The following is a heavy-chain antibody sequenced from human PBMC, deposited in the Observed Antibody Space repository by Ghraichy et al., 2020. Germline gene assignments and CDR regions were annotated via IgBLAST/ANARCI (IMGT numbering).Heavy chain of an antibody. CDR3: ARVPNPAPYYYYYMDV. Sequence: SVKVSCKASGGTFSSYAISWVRQVPGQGLEWMGRIIPILGIANYAQKFQGRVTITANKSTSTAYMELSSLRSEDTAVYYCARVPNPAPYYYYYMDVWGKGTTVTVSS. D-gene: IGHD1-14*01. V-gene: IGHV1-69*04. CDR1: GGTFSSYA. CDR2: IIPILGIA. J-gene: IGHJ6*03.